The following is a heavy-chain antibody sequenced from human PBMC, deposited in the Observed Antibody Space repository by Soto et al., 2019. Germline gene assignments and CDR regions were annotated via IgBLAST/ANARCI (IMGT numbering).Heavy chain of an antibody. CDR3: LGERYCSSTSCPYYYYYGMHV. CDR1: GGSISSSSYY. Sequence: SETLSLTCTVSGGSISSSSYYWGWIRQPPGKGLEWIGSIYYSGSTYYNPSLKSRVTISVDTSKNQFSLKLSSVTAADTAVYYCLGERYCSSTSCPYYYYYGMHVWGQGTTVTVSS. D-gene: IGHD2-2*01. V-gene: IGHV4-39*01. CDR2: IYYSGST. J-gene: IGHJ6*02.